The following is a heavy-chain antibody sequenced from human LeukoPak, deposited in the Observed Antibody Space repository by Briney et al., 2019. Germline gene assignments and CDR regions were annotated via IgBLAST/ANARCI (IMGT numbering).Heavy chain of an antibody. CDR2: IIPILGIA. CDR1: GGTFSSYA. J-gene: IGHJ4*02. V-gene: IGHV1-69*04. Sequence: SVKVSCKASGGTFSSYAISWVRQAPGQGLEWMGRIIPILGIANYAQKFQGRVTITADKSTSTAYMELSSLRSEDTAVYYCARFGTTVILTGHYFDYWGQGTLVTVSS. CDR3: ARFGTTVILTGHYFDY. D-gene: IGHD3-9*01.